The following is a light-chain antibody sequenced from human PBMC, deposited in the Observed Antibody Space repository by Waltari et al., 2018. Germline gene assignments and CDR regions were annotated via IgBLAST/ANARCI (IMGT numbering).Light chain of an antibody. CDR1: QTVRSY. Sequence: EIVLTQSPATLSLSPGERATLSCRASQTVRSYLAWYQQKPGQAPRLLIFDASSRATGIPAKFSGSGSGTDFTLTVSNVEPEDFAVYYCQQRSNWPYTFGQGTRVEIK. CDR2: DAS. V-gene: IGKV3-11*01. CDR3: QQRSNWPYT. J-gene: IGKJ2*01.